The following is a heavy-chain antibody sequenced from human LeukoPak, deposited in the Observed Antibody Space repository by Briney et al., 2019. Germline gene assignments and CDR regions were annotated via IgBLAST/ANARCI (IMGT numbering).Heavy chain of an antibody. CDR3: AREHIMVVTAGYMDV. D-gene: IGHD2-21*02. J-gene: IGHJ6*03. CDR1: GFTFDDYG. V-gene: IGHV3-20*04. Sequence: PGGSLRLSCAASGFTFDDYGMGWVRQAPGKGLEWVSGINWNGGSTGYADSVKGRFTISRDNAKNSLYLQMNSLRAEDTALYYCAREHIMVVTAGYMDVWGKGTTVTVSS. CDR2: INWNGGST.